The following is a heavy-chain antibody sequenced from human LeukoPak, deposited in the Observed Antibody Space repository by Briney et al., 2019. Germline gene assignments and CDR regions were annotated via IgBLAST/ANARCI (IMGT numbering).Heavy chain of an antibody. CDR2: IYYSGST. CDR1: GGSVSSSF. CDR3: ARVGPTDDYGDSHDAFDI. J-gene: IGHJ3*02. Sequence: PSETLSLTCSVSGGSVSSSFGSWLRQPPGKGLEWIGHIYYSGSTNYNPSLKSRVTISVDTSKNHFSLKVTSVTAADTAVYYCARVGPTDDYGDSHDAFDIWGQGTLVAVSS. V-gene: IGHV4-59*02. D-gene: IGHD4-17*01.